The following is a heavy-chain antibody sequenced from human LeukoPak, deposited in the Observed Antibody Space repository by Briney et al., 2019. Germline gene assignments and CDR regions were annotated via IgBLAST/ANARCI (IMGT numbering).Heavy chain of an antibody. Sequence: GGSLRLSCAASGCTFSSYGMHWVRQAPGKGLEWVAFIRYDGSNKYYADSVKGRFTISRDNSKNTLYLQMNSLRAEDTAVYYCAKDSLDSSGYLQSDLWGQGTLVTVSS. D-gene: IGHD3-22*01. J-gene: IGHJ5*02. CDR3: AKDSLDSSGYLQSDL. V-gene: IGHV3-30*02. CDR2: IRYDGSNK. CDR1: GCTFSSYG.